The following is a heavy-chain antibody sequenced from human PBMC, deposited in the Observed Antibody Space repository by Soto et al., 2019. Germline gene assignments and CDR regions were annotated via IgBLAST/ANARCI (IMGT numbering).Heavy chain of an antibody. CDR1: GFTFSSYA. Sequence: LRLSCAASGFTFSSYAMSWVRQAPGKGLEWVSAISGSGGSTYYADSVKGRFTISRDNSKNTLYLQMNSLRAEDTAVYYCAKDGGSYTYYYYGMDVWGQGTTVTVSS. J-gene: IGHJ6*02. V-gene: IGHV3-23*01. CDR3: AKDGGSYTYYYYGMDV. D-gene: IGHD2-15*01. CDR2: ISGSGGST.